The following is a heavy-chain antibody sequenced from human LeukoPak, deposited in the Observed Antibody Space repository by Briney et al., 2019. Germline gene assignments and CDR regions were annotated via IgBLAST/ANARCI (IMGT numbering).Heavy chain of an antibody. V-gene: IGHV3-21*01. CDR1: GFTFGAYW. Sequence: PGGSLRLSCAASGFTFGAYWMNWVRQTPGKGLEWVSSISSSSSYIYYADSVKGRFTISRDNAKNSLYLQMNSLRAEDTAVYYCARDVIAVAGTEDYYYYGMDVWGQGTTVTVSS. D-gene: IGHD6-19*01. J-gene: IGHJ6*02. CDR3: ARDVIAVAGTEDYYYYGMDV. CDR2: ISSSSSYI.